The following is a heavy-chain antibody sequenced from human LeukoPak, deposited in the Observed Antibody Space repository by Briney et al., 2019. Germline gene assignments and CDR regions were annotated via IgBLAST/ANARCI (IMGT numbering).Heavy chain of an antibody. Sequence: SVKVSCKASGGTFSSYAISWVRQAPGQGLEWMGAIIPIFGTANYAQKFQGRVTITADESTSTAYMELSSLRSEDTAVYYCARHHYYGSGSYSRDFGYWGQGTLVTVSS. CDR3: ARHHYYGSGSYSRDFGY. CDR2: IIPIFGTA. J-gene: IGHJ4*02. V-gene: IGHV1-69*13. CDR1: GGTFSSYA. D-gene: IGHD3-10*01.